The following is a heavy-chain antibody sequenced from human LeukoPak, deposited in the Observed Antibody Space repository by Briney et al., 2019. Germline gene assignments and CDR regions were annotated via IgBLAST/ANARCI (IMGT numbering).Heavy chain of an antibody. CDR2: IYYSGST. D-gene: IGHD3-3*01. CDR3: ARYRITIFGVVN. CDR1: GGSISSGDYY. Sequence: SETPSLTCTVSGGSISSGDYYWSWIRQPPGKGLEWIGYIYYSGSTYYNPSLKSRVTISVDTSKNQFSLKLSSVTAADTAVYYCARYRITIFGVVNWGQGTLVTVSS. V-gene: IGHV4-30-4*08. J-gene: IGHJ4*02.